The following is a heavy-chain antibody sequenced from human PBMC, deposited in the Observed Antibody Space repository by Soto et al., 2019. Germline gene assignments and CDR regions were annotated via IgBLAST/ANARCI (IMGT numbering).Heavy chain of an antibody. V-gene: IGHV3-33*01. J-gene: IGHJ5*02. CDR3: DCSSTGLPCHFVPGELDP. Sequence: PGGSLRLSCAASGFTFSSYGMHWVRQAPGKGLEWVAVIWYDGSNKYYADSVKGRFTISRDNSKNTLYLQMNSLRAEDTAVYYCDCSSTGLPCHFVPGELDPWGQGTLVTVSS. D-gene: IGHD2-2*01. CDR2: IWYDGSNK. CDR1: GFTFSSYG.